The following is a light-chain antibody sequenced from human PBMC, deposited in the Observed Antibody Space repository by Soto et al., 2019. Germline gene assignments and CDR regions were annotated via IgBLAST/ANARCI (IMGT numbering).Light chain of an antibody. Sequence: DIQMTQSPSTLSASVGDSVTITCRASQSIDSWLAWYQQKPGKAPKLLIYKASTLESGVPSRFSGSGSGAEFTLTINSLQPDVFATYHCQQYKSYSFTFGGGTKVEIK. CDR1: QSIDSW. CDR2: KAS. CDR3: QQYKSYSFT. J-gene: IGKJ4*01. V-gene: IGKV1-5*03.